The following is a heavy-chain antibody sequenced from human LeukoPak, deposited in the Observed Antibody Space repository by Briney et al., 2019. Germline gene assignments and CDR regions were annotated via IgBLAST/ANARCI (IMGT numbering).Heavy chain of an antibody. CDR2: ISYDGSNK. J-gene: IGHJ4*02. Sequence: GGSLRLSCAASGFTFSSYEMNWVRQAPGKGLEWVAVISYDGSNKYYADSVKGRFTISRDNSKNTLYLQMNSLRAEDTAVYYCARSRRRELLRTYFDYWGQGTLVTVSS. CDR1: GFTFSSYE. D-gene: IGHD1-26*01. CDR3: ARSRRRELLRTYFDY. V-gene: IGHV3-30*03.